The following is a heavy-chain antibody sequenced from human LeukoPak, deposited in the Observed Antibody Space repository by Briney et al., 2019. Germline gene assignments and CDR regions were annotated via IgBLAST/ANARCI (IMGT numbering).Heavy chain of an antibody. D-gene: IGHD5-12*01. V-gene: IGHV3-23*01. CDR3: ASGGGYDADY. Sequence: SCKASGGTFSSYAMSWVRQAPGKGLEWVSAISGSGGSTYYADSVKGRFTISRDNSKNTLYLQMNSLRAEDTAVYYCASGGGYDADYWGQGTLVTVSS. CDR2: ISGSGGST. CDR1: GGTFSSYA. J-gene: IGHJ4*02.